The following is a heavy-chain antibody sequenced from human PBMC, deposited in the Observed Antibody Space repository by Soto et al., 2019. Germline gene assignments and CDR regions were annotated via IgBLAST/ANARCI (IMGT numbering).Heavy chain of an antibody. CDR2: IVPILGVP. J-gene: IGHJ4*02. V-gene: IGHV1-69*08. Sequence: QVQLVQSGAEVKKPGSSVKVSCKASGGTFSSYTVSWVRQAPGQGLEWMGRIVPILGVPNYAQRFQGRVTITADQGTNAAYMELSSLRSEDTAVYYCARDRSADGSGRTIDYWGQGPLVTVSS. D-gene: IGHD3-10*01. CDR1: GGTFSSYT. CDR3: ARDRSADGSGRTIDY.